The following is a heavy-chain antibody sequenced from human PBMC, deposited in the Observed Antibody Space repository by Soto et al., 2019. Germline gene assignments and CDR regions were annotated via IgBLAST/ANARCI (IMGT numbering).Heavy chain of an antibody. CDR2: ISYDGSNK. Sequence: PGGSLRLSCAASGFTFSSYGMHWVRQAPGKGLEWVAVISYDGSNKYYADSVKGRFTISRDNSKNTLYLQMNSLRAEDTAVYYCAKEQPRFGVKYYYGMDVWGQGTTVTVS. D-gene: IGHD3-10*01. J-gene: IGHJ6*02. V-gene: IGHV3-30*18. CDR3: AKEQPRFGVKYYYGMDV. CDR1: GFTFSSYG.